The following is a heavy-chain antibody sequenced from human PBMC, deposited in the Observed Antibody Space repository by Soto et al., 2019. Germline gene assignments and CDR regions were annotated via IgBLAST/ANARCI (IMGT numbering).Heavy chain of an antibody. D-gene: IGHD5-18*01. J-gene: IGHJ4*02. CDR3: ASGRGYSYGSFDY. CDR2: ISYDGSNK. V-gene: IGHV3-30*03. CDR1: GFTFSSYG. Sequence: PGGSLRLSCAASGFTFSSYGMHWVRQAPGKGLEWVAVISYDGSNKYYADSVKGRFTISRDNSKNTQYLQMNSLRAEDTAVYYCASGRGYSYGSFDYWGQGTLVTVSS.